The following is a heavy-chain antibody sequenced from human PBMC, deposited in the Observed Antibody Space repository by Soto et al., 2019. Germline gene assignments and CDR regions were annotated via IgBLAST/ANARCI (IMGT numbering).Heavy chain of an antibody. CDR2: IYYSGST. CDR3: ARVTYSSGCFEY. V-gene: IGHV4-31*03. Sequence: SETVSLTCTFSGVSISSGGYYCSWIRQHPWKGLEWIGYIYYSGSTYYNPSLKSRVTISVDTSKNQFSLKLSSVTAADTAVYYCARVTYSSGCFEYWGQATPVMVS. J-gene: IGHJ4*02. D-gene: IGHD6-19*01. CDR1: GVSISSGGYY.